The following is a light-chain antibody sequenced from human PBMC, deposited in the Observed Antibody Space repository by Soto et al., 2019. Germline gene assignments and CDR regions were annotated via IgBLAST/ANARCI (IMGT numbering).Light chain of an antibody. Sequence: QSALTQPASVSGSRGQSITISCTGTSSDVGGHNYVSWFQQHPGKAPKLMISDVSNRPSGVSNRFYGSKSGNTASLTISGLQTEDEADYYCSSFSSSSTFYVFGTGTKVTVL. CDR1: SSDVGGHNY. J-gene: IGLJ1*01. CDR2: DVS. V-gene: IGLV2-14*03. CDR3: SSFSSSSTFYV.